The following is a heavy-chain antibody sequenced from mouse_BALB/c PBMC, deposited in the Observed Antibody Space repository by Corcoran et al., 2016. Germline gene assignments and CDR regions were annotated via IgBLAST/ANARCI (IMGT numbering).Heavy chain of an antibody. J-gene: IGHJ1*01. D-gene: IGHD1-1*01. CDR3: ASTVVTRYFDV. Sequence: EVQLQQSGAELVRPGALVKLSCKASGFNIKDYYMHWVKQRPEQGLEWIGWIDPENGNTIYDPKFQGKASITADTFSNTAYLQLSSLTSEDTAVYYCASTVVTRYFDVWGAGTTVTVSS. CDR2: IDPENGNT. CDR1: GFNIKDYY. V-gene: IGHV14-1*02.